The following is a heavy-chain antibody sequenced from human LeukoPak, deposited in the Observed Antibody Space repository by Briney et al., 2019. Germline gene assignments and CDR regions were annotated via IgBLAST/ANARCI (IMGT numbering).Heavy chain of an antibody. CDR2: IYYSGST. V-gene: IGHV4-59*02. CDR1: GGSVSSYY. CDR3: ARALMSTRVTFAS. J-gene: IGHJ4*02. Sequence: PSETLALTCTVSGGSVSSYYLSWIRQPPGKGLEWIGYIYYSGSTNYSPSLKSRVTISVDTSKNQCALRLISVTAADTVVYFGARALMSTRVTFASWGEGTLVTASS. D-gene: IGHD2-8*02.